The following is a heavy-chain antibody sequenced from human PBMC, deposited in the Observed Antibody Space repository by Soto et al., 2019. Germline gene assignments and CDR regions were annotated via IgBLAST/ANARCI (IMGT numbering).Heavy chain of an antibody. CDR3: AGSPGNDAFYI. Sequence: GGSLRLSCAASGFTFSDYYMSWIRQAPGKGLEWVSYISSSGSIYYADSVKGRFTISRDNAKNSLYLQMNSLRAEDTAVYYCAGSPGNDAFYIWGQQTMVTVSS. CDR1: GFTFSDYY. V-gene: IGHV3-11*01. J-gene: IGHJ3*02. CDR2: ISSSGSI.